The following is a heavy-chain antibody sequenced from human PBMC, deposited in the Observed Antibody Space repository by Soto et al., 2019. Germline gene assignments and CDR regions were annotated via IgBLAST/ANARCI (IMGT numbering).Heavy chain of an antibody. D-gene: IGHD3-10*01. CDR2: IYWDDDK. CDR1: GFSLSTSGLG. CDR3: AHDATRCSGSGRGFDS. V-gene: IGHV2-5*02. Sequence: QITLKESGPTLVKPTQTLTLTCTFSGFSLSTSGLGVGWIRQPPGKALEWLALIYWDDDKRYSPSLKSRLIIAKDPSKDQVVLTMPTTDPVDTATCCCAHDATRCSGSGRGFDSWGQGTLVTVSS. J-gene: IGHJ5*01.